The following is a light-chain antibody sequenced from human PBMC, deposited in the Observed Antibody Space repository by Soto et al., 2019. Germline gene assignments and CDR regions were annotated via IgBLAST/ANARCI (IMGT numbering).Light chain of an antibody. CDR2: KVS. CDR1: QSLVYSEGDTY. V-gene: IGKV2-30*01. J-gene: IGKJ1*01. CDR3: MQGTHWPRT. Sequence: VVMTQSPLSLPVTLGQPASISCRSSQSLVYSEGDTYLNWFQQRPGQSPRRLIYKVSNRDSGVPDRFSGSGSGTDFTLKISRVEAEDVGVYYCMQGTHWPRTFGQGPKVEIK.